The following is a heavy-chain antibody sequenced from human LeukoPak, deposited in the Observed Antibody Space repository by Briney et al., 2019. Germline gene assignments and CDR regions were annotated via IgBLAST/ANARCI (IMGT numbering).Heavy chain of an antibody. CDR1: GYTLTELS. J-gene: IGHJ4*02. Sequence: ASVKVSCKVSGYTLTELSMHWVRQAPGKGLEWMGGFDPEDGETIYAQKFQGRVTMTEDTSTDTAYMELSSLRSEDTAVYYCATLGPNYLYFGWLLFWGQGTLVTVSS. V-gene: IGHV1-24*01. CDR2: FDPEDGET. D-gene: IGHD3-9*01. CDR3: ATLGPNYLYFGWLLF.